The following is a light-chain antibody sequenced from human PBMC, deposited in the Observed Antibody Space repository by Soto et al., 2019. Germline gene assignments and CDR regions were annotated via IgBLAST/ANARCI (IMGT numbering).Light chain of an antibody. V-gene: IGKV1-27*01. CDR2: AAS. CDR1: QDISTL. Sequence: DIQMTQSPSSLSASVGDRVTITCRASQDISTLLAWYQQMPGKVPKLLIYAASTLQSGVPSRFSGSGSWTNFALTISNLQTEDVATYYCQKYDSAPDTFGPGTKVDLK. CDR3: QKYDSAPDT. J-gene: IGKJ3*01.